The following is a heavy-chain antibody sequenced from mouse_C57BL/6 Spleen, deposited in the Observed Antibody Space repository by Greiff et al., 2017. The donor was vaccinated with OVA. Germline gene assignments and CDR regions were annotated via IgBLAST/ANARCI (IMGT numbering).Heavy chain of an antibody. CDR3: ARQITTAPFAY. Sequence: EVKLMESGGDLVKPGGSLKLSCAASGFTFSSYGMSWVRQTPDKRLEWVATISSGGSYTYYPDSVKGRFTISRDNAKNTLCLQMSSLKSEDTAMYYCARQITTAPFAYWGQGTLVTVSA. CDR1: GFTFSSYG. V-gene: IGHV5-6*01. D-gene: IGHD1-2*01. CDR2: ISSGGSYT. J-gene: IGHJ3*01.